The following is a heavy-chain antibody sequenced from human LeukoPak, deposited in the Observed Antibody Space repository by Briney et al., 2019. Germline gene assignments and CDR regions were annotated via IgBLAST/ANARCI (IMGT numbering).Heavy chain of an antibody. CDR3: AREGPRGNSQFDY. CDR1: GFNFNSYT. Sequence: GGSLRLSCAASGFNFNSYTMNWVRQAPGKGLQWVANTLASGSPTYYADSVKGRLTISRDNSKNTLYLQMNSLRAEDTAIYYCAREGPRGNSQFDYWGQGTLVTVSS. J-gene: IGHJ4*02. V-gene: IGHV3-23*01. D-gene: IGHD2/OR15-2a*01. CDR2: TLASGSPT.